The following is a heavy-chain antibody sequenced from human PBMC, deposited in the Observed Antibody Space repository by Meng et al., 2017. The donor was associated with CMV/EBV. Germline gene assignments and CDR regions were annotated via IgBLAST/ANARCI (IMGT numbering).Heavy chain of an antibody. Sequence: GGSLRLSCAASGFTFSSYEMNWVRQAPGKGLEWISYISSSGSSIYYADSVKGRFTFSRDNAKNSLYLQMNSLRAEDTAVYYCARDRPTRKSNPNIVVVPGGVDYWGQGTLVTVSS. CDR3: ARDRPTRKSNPNIVVVPGGVDY. CDR1: GFTFSSYE. J-gene: IGHJ4*02. D-gene: IGHD2-2*01. CDR2: ISSSGSSI. V-gene: IGHV3-48*03.